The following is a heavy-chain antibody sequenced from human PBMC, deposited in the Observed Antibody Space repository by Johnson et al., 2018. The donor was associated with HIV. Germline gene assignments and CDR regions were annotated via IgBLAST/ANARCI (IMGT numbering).Heavy chain of an antibody. D-gene: IGHD3-3*01. CDR2: ISDDGSNK. V-gene: IGHV3-30*03. CDR3: ASAFEVGPSERVVDGFDI. Sequence: QVQLVESGGGLVKPGGSLRLSCAASGFTFSSYGMHWVRQAPGKGLEWVAVISDDGSNKYYADSVKGRFTISRDNSKNTLYLQMNTLRADDTAVYYCASAFEVGPSERVVDGFDIWGQGTMVTVSS. CDR1: GFTFSSYG. J-gene: IGHJ3*02.